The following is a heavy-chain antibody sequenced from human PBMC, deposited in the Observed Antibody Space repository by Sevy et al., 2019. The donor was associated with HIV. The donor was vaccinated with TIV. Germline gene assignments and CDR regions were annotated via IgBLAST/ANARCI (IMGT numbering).Heavy chain of an antibody. Sequence: SETLSLTCSVSGXXISSYFWTWVRQSPGKGLEWIGNIYFTGNTDYSPSLKSRVTLSLDTSKSQFSLTLKSVTAADTAIYFCARDSTTRPRVLDXWGQGTLVTVSS. J-gene: IGHJ4*02. CDR1: GXXISSYF. V-gene: IGHV4-59*01. D-gene: IGHD1-1*01. CDR2: IYFTGNT. CDR3: ARDSTTRPRVLDX.